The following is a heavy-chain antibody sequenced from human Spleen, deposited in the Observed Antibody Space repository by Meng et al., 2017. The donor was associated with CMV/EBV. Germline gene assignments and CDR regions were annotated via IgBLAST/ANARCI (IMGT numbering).Heavy chain of an antibody. V-gene: IGHV4-61*01. CDR2: IYYSGST. CDR1: GYSISSGYY. Sequence: SETLSLTCTVSGYSISSGYYWSWIRQPPGKGLEWIGYIYYSGSTNYNPSLKSRVTISVDTSKNQFSLKLSSVTAADTAVYYCAREGPNSPITIFGVVRPWYFDLWGRGTLVTVSS. D-gene: IGHD3-3*01. J-gene: IGHJ2*01. CDR3: AREGPNSPITIFGVVRPWYFDL.